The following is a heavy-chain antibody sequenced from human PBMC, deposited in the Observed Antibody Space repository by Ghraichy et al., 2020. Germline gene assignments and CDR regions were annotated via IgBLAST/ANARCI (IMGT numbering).Heavy chain of an antibody. CDR2: INHRGGT. Sequence: SETLSLTCAVYGGSIGGNFWSWIRQSPGKGLEWIGEINHRGGTNYNPSLRSRVTISIDTSNNQFSLNLISVTAADTAVYYCAKGLGAHDYWGQGTQVTVSS. V-gene: IGHV4-34*01. CDR3: AKGLGAHDY. D-gene: IGHD3-16*01. J-gene: IGHJ4*02. CDR1: GGSIGGNF.